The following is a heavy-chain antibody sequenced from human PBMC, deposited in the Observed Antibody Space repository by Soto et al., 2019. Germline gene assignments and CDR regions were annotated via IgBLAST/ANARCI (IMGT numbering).Heavy chain of an antibody. CDR1: GNSFTSYW. Sequence: PCGSLKSSCTGSGNSFTSYWIGWVRQMPGKGLEWMGIIYLGDSNTRYSPPFKRHVTISADRSISTAYLQWSSLKASDNAMYYCARKEYCSSTSCYKVDSWRQGTLVTVSA. J-gene: IGHJ4*02. CDR3: ARKEYCSSTSCYKVDS. CDR2: IYLGDSNT. V-gene: IGHV5-51*01. D-gene: IGHD2-2*02.